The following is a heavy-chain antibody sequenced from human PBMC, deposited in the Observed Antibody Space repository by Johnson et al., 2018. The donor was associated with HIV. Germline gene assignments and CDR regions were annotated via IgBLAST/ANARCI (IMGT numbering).Heavy chain of an antibody. J-gene: IGHJ3*02. D-gene: IGHD1-26*01. V-gene: IGHV3-15*01. CDR2: LKSRTDGETA. CDR1: GFTFTNAW. CDR3: TTDVPGGPYYNAFDI. Sequence: VQLVESGGGLVKPGGSLRLSCAASGFTFTNAWMHWVRQAPGKGLEWVGRLKSRTDGETADYAAPVKGRFTISRDDSKNTLYLQMNSLKTEETALYYCTTDVPGGPYYNAFDIWGQGTMVTVSS.